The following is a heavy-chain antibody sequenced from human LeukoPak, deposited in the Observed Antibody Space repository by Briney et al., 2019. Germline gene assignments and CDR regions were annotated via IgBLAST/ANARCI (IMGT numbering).Heavy chain of an antibody. CDR2: ISSSSSTI. V-gene: IGHV3-48*02. CDR3: ARLAVAGSRGNDY. J-gene: IGHJ4*02. Sequence: GGSLRLSCATSGFTFSSYSMNWVRQAPGKGLEWASYISSSSSTIYYADSVKGRFTISRDNAKNSLYLQMNSLRDEDTAVYYCARLAVAGSRGNDYWGQGTLVTVSS. CDR1: GFTFSSYS. D-gene: IGHD6-19*01.